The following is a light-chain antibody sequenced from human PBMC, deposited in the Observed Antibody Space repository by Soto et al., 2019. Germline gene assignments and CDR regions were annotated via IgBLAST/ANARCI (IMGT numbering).Light chain of an antibody. CDR1: SSDVGGYKY. CDR3: ASYTSISTSVI. J-gene: IGLJ2*01. Sequence: QSALTKPASVSGSPGQSITISCTGTSSDVGGYKYVSWYQQHPDKAPKLIIFEVSNRPSGISSRFSGSKSGNTASLTISGLQAEDEADYYCASYTSISTSVIFGRGTKVTVL. CDR2: EVS. V-gene: IGLV2-14*01.